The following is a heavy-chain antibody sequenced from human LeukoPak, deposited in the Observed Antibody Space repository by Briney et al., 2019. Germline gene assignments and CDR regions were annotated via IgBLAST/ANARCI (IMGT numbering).Heavy chain of an antibody. J-gene: IGHJ6*02. Sequence: PGGSLRLSCAATGFTFSSHWMSWVRQAPGKGLEWVANINQDGSEKYYVDSVKGRFTNSRDNAKNSLYLQVNSLRAEDTAVYYCARGASAWDVWGQGTTVTVSS. V-gene: IGHV3-7*01. D-gene: IGHD6-6*01. CDR1: GFTFSSHW. CDR3: ARGASAWDV. CDR2: INQDGSEK.